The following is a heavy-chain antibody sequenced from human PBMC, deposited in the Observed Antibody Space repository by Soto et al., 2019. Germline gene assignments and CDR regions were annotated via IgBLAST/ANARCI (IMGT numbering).Heavy chain of an antibody. V-gene: IGHV4-59*11. CDR2: IYYRGST. Sequence: PWETLSLTCTVSGGSISSHYWSWVRQAPGKGLEWIGHIYYRGSTNYNPSLRSRSTISVDTSKNQFSLKLNSVTTADAAVYYCARDGREASGMDVWGQGTKVTVSS. J-gene: IGHJ6*02. CDR3: ARDGREASGMDV. D-gene: IGHD1-26*01. CDR1: GGSISSHY.